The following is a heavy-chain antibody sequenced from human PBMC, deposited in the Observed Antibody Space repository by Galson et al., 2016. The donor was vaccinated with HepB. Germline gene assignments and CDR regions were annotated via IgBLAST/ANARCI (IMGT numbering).Heavy chain of an antibody. V-gene: IGHV3-33*06. D-gene: IGHD6-13*01. CDR1: GFTFSSYG. J-gene: IGHJ4*02. CDR3: AKEDSTIGAASFDY. CDR2: IWYDGSNK. Sequence: SLRLSCAASGFTFSSYGMHWVRQAPGKGLEWVACIWYDGSNKYYANSVKGRFTISRDNSKNTLYLQMNSLRAEDTAVYYCAKEDSTIGAASFDYWGQGTLVTVSS.